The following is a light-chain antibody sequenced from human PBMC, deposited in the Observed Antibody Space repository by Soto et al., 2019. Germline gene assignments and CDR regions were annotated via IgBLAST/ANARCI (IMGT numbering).Light chain of an antibody. V-gene: IGKV1-5*03. CDR1: QSVSDW. Sequence: DVQMTQSPSTLSASVGDRVTISCRASQSVSDWLAWYRQKPGKGPKLLMHKASTLEKGVPLRFSGSGSGTEFTLTISSLQPDDFATYYGQEYNRFPITFGQGTRLEIK. J-gene: IGKJ5*01. CDR2: KAS. CDR3: QEYNRFPIT.